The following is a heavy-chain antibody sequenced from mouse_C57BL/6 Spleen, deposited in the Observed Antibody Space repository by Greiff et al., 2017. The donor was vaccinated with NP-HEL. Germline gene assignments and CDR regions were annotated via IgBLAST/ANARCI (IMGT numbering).Heavy chain of an antibody. Sequence: EVKLMESGPGLVKPSQSLSLTCSVTGYSITSGYYWNWIRQFPGNKLEWMGYISYDGSNNYNPSLKNRISITRDTSKNQFFLKLNSVTTEDTATYYCAREILRKGFAYWGQGTLVTVSA. CDR2: ISYDGSN. CDR1: GYSITSGYY. V-gene: IGHV3-6*01. J-gene: IGHJ3*01. D-gene: IGHD1-1*01. CDR3: AREILRKGFAY.